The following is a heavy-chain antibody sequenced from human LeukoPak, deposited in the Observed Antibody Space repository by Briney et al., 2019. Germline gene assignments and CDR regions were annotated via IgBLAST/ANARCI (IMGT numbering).Heavy chain of an antibody. CDR1: GYTFTAYF. D-gene: IGHD6-19*01. Sequence: ALVKVSCKASGYTFTAYFMHWVRQAPGQGLEWMGRVNPNSGVTNSIQKFQGRVTMTRDTSISTAYMELSGLRSDDTAVYYCARQWLPNGYFDYWGQGTLVTVSS. J-gene: IGHJ4*02. CDR3: ARQWLPNGYFDY. CDR2: VNPNSGVT. V-gene: IGHV1-2*06.